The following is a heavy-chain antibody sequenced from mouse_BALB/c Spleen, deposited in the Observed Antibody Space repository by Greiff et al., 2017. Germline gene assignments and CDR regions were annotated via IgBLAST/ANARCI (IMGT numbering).Heavy chain of an antibody. CDR1: GFTFTDYY. CDR2: IRNKANGYTT. J-gene: IGHJ3*01. Sequence: EVKLVESGGGLVQPGGSLRLSCATSGFTFTDYYMSWVRQPPGKALEWLGFIRNKANGYTTEYSASVKGRFTISRDNSQSILYLQMNTLRAEDSATYYCARDWAWFAYWGQGTLVTVSA. CDR3: ARDWAWFAY. V-gene: IGHV7-3*02.